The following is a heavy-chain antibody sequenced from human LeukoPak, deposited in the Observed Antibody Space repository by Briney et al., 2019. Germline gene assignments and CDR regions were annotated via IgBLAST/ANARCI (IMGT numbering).Heavy chain of an antibody. J-gene: IGHJ5*02. D-gene: IGHD2-21*01. CDR1: GFTFSSYG. Sequence: GGSLRLSCAASGFTFSSYGMHWVRQAPGKGLEWVAFIRYDGSNKYYADSVKGRFTISRDNSKNSLYLQMNSLRAEDTAVYYCARNKYGGPYNWFDPWGQGTLVTVSS. CDR2: IRYDGSNK. CDR3: ARNKYGGPYNWFDP. V-gene: IGHV3-30*02.